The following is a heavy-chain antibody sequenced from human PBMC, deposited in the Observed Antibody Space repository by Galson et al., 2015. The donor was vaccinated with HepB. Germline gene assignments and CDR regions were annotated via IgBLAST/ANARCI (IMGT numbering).Heavy chain of an antibody. CDR3: ARDNWGGEYCSGGSCYSGINAFDI. CDR2: ISSSSYI. CDR1: GFTFSSYS. V-gene: IGHV3-21*01. J-gene: IGHJ3*02. D-gene: IGHD2-15*01. Sequence: SLRLSCAASGFTFSSYSMNWVRQAPGKGLEWVSSISSSSYIYYADSVKGRFTISRDNAKNSLYLQMNSLRAEDTAVYYCARDNWGGEYCSGGSCYSGINAFDIWGQGTMVTVSS.